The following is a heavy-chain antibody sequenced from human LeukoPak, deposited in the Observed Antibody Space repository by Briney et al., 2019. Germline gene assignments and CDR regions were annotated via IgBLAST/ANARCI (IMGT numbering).Heavy chain of an antibody. J-gene: IGHJ3*01. CDR3: ARDGYYYDSSLAFDF. CDR2: INSDGSTT. CDR1: GFTFSSYW. D-gene: IGHD3-22*01. V-gene: IGHV3-74*01. Sequence: GGSLRLSCAASGFTFSSYWLHWVRQAPGKGLVWVSRINSDGSTTYYADSVKGRFTISRDNAKNTLYLQMNSLRAEDTAVYYCARDGYYYDSSLAFDFWGQGTLVTVSS.